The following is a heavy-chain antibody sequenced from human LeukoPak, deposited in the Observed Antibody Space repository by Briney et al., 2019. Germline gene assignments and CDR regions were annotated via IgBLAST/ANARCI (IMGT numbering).Heavy chain of an antibody. V-gene: IGHV3-23*01. Sequence: GGSLRLSCAASGFTFSSYAMSWVRQAPGKGLEWLSSISGSGDSTYYADSVKGRFTISRDNSKNTLYLQMNSLRAEDTAIYFCAKRGPSVTTESYYFDYWGQESLVPVSS. J-gene: IGHJ4*02. CDR1: GFTFSSYA. CDR3: AKRGPSVTTESYYFDY. D-gene: IGHD4-17*01. CDR2: ISGSGDST.